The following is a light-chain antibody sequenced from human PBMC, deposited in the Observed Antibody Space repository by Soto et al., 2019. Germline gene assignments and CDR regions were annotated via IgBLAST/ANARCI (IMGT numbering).Light chain of an antibody. CDR2: DTS. CDR1: QSVVGGF. V-gene: IGKV3D-20*02. CDR3: QQRSNWPRIT. J-gene: IGKJ5*01. Sequence: DIVLKHSPATLSLSPGDKLTLSCGASQSVVGGFLAWYQQKPGLAPRLIIYDTSVRASGIPDRISGSGSGTHFTLTISRLEPEDFAVYYCQQRSNWPRITFGQGTRLEIK.